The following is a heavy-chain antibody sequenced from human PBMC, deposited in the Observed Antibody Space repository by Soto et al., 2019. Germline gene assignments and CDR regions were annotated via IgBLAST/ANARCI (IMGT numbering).Heavy chain of an antibody. Sequence: QVQLQESGPGLVKPSQTLSLTCTVSGGSISSRGYYWSWIRQHPGKGLEWIGYIYYSGSTYYNPSLKSLVTISVDTSENQFSLKLSSVTAADTAVYYCARDSPYDFWSGYTNAFDIWGQGTMVTVSS. J-gene: IGHJ3*02. CDR1: GGSISSRGYY. D-gene: IGHD3-3*01. V-gene: IGHV4-31*01. CDR2: IYYSGST. CDR3: ARDSPYDFWSGYTNAFDI.